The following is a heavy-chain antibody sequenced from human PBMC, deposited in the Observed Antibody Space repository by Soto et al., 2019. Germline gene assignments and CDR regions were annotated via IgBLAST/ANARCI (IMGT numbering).Heavy chain of an antibody. CDR1: GRSFSGYY. D-gene: IGHD6-13*01. CDR2: TNHSGST. V-gene: IGHV4-34*01. Sequence: PSETLSLTCAVYGRSFSGYYWSWIRQPPWKGLEWIGETNHSGSTNYNPSLKSRVTISVDTSKNQFSLKLSSVTAADTAVYYCARGRAGSSSWYGYYYYYMDVWGKGTTVTV. CDR3: ARGRAGSSSWYGYYYYYMDV. J-gene: IGHJ6*03.